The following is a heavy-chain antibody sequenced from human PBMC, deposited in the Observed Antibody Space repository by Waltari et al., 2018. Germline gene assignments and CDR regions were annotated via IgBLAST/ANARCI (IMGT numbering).Heavy chain of an antibody. Sequence: QVQLQESGPGLVKPSQTLSLTCTVSGGSISSGSYYWSWIRQPAGKGLEWIGRIYTSGSTNSNPSLKSRVTISVDTSKNQFSLKLSSVTAADTAVYYCARGASSSWNYYYYYGMDVWGQGTTVTVSS. V-gene: IGHV4-61*02. J-gene: IGHJ6*02. CDR3: ARGASSSWNYYYYYGMDV. CDR1: GGSISSGSYY. D-gene: IGHD6-13*01. CDR2: IYTSGST.